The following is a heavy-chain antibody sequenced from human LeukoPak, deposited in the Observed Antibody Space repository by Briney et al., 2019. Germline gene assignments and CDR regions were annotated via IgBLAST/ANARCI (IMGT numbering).Heavy chain of an antibody. V-gene: IGHV3-11*01. CDR2: ISSSGSTI. Sequence: GGSLRLSCAASGCTFSDYYMSWIRQAPAKGLEWVSYISSSGSTIYYADSVKGRFTISRDNAKNSLYLQMNSLRAEDTAVYYCARDRELWFGGLWNYYYSMDVWGQGTTVTVSS. CDR3: ARDRELWFGGLWNYYYSMDV. D-gene: IGHD3-10*01. CDR1: GCTFSDYY. J-gene: IGHJ6*02.